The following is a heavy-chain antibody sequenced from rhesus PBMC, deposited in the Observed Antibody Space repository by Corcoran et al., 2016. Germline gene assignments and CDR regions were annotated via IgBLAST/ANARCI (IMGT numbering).Heavy chain of an antibody. CDR3: AREGVRGHFDY. J-gene: IGHJ4*01. Sequence: QLQLQESGPGLVKPSETLSLTCAVSGYSISSGYGWSWIRPPPGKGLEWIGYISYSGSTSYNPSLRRRVPVSRDPSKNQFSLKLSSVTAADTAVYYCAREGVRGHFDYWGQGVLVTVSS. CDR2: ISYSGST. V-gene: IGHV4-122*02. D-gene: IGHD1-44*02. CDR1: GYSISSGYG.